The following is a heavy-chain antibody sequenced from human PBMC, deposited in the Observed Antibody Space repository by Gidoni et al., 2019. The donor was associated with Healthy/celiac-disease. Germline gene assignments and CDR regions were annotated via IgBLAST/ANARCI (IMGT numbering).Heavy chain of an antibody. CDR1: GFTFSSYG. Sequence: CAASGFTFSSYGMHWVCQAPGKGLEWVAVIWYDGSNKYYADSVKGRFTISRDNSKNTLDLQMNSLRAEDTAVYYCARDADSSGYQGEYYFDYWGQGTLVTVSS. CDR2: IWYDGSNK. CDR3: ARDADSSGYQGEYYFDY. J-gene: IGHJ4*02. D-gene: IGHD3-22*01. V-gene: IGHV3-33*01.